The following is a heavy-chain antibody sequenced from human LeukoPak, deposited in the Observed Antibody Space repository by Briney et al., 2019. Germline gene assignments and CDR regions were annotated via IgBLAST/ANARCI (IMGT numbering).Heavy chain of an antibody. V-gene: IGHV1-2*02. CDR3: ARVRRGCSGGSCYFGGLSWFDP. Sequence: GASVKVSCKASGYTFTGYYMHWVRQAPGQGLEWMGWINPNSGGTNYAQKFQGRVTMTRDTSISTAYMELSRLRSDDTAVYYCARVRRGCSGGSCYFGGLSWFDPWGQGTLVTVSS. J-gene: IGHJ5*02. CDR2: INPNSGGT. CDR1: GYTFTGYY. D-gene: IGHD2-15*01.